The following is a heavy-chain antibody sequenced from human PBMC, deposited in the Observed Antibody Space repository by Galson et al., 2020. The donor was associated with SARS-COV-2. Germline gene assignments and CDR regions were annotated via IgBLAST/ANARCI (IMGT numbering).Heavy chain of an antibody. V-gene: IGHV3-73*01. CDR3: TRFVEGANYFDC. J-gene: IGHJ4*02. Sequence: GGSLRLSCAASGFVFSGSALHWVRQASGRGLEWVGRIRSKANNYATAYGASVKDRFTIFRDDSKNTAYVEMHNLKTEDTAVYYCTRFVEGANYFDCWGQGALVTVSS. CDR1: GFVFSGSA. CDR2: IRSKANNYAT. D-gene: IGHD1-1*01.